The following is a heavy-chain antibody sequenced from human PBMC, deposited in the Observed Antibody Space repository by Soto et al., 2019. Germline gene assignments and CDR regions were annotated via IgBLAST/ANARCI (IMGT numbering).Heavy chain of an antibody. J-gene: IGHJ5*02. Sequence: TLSLTCSVSGLPISSGSYCWSSSRQHPGKALGCVGYIYYSGSTYYNPSLKSRVDISVDTSKNQLSLKLSSVTAADTAVYYCARDYTSYYDYVWGSYRRSWFDPWGQGTLVTVSS. CDR3: ARDYTSYYDYVWGSYRRSWFDP. CDR2: IYYSGST. V-gene: IGHV4-31*03. D-gene: IGHD3-16*02. CDR1: GLPISSGSYC.